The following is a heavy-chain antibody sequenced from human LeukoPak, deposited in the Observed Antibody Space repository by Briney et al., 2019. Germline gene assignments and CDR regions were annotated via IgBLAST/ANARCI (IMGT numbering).Heavy chain of an antibody. CDR2: IYYSGST. V-gene: IGHV4-59*01. CDR1: GGSISSYY. D-gene: IGHD3-22*01. CDR3: ARDDSSGYPDY. J-gene: IGHJ4*02. Sequence: SETLSLTCTVSGGSISSYYWSWIRQPPGKGLEWIGYIYYSGSTNYNPSLKSRVTISVDTSKNQFSLKLSSVTAGDTAVYYCARDDSSGYPDYWGQGTLVTVSS.